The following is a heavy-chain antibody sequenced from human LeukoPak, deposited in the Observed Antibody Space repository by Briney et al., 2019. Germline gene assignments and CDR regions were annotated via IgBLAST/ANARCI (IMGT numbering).Heavy chain of an antibody. D-gene: IGHD3-16*01. CDR3: AREFVHWGFDY. J-gene: IGHJ4*02. CDR1: GFAFSSYS. CDR2: ISSSSSYI. V-gene: IGHV3-21*01. Sequence: GGSLRLSCAASGFAFSSYSMNWVRQAPGKGLEWVSSISSSSSYIYYADSVKGRFTISRDNAKNSLYLQMNSLRAEDTAVYYCAREFVHWGFDYWGQRTLVTVSS.